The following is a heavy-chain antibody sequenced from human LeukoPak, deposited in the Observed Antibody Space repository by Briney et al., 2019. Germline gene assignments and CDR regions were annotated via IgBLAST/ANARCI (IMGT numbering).Heavy chain of an antibody. D-gene: IGHD6-13*01. CDR2: ISYNGGSI. CDR3: ARSGAAASTSGNYDYMDV. V-gene: IGHV3-64*01. CDR1: GFSISTYG. Sequence: PGGSLRLSCAASGFSISTYGMHWGRQAPGKGLEYVSAISYNGGSIFHANSVKGRFTISRDNSKDTLYLQMGSLRAEDMAVYYCARSGAAASTSGNYDYMDVWGKGTTVTVSS. J-gene: IGHJ6*03.